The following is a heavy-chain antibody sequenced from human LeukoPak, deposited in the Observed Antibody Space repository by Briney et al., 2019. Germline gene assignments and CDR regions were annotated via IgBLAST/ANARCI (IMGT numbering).Heavy chain of an antibody. V-gene: IGHV4-61*01. Sequence: SETLSLTCTVSGGSISSDSYYWSWIRQPPGKGLEWIGYIYYSGSTNYNPSLKSRVTISVDTSKNQFSLKLSSVTAADTAVYYCARVKKGYDSSGYYHSANWFDPWGEGTLVTVSS. CDR1: GGSISSDSYY. D-gene: IGHD3-22*01. J-gene: IGHJ5*02. CDR3: ARVKKGYDSSGYYHSANWFDP. CDR2: IYYSGST.